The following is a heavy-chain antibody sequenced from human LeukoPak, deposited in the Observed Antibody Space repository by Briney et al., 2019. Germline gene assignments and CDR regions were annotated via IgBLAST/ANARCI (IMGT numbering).Heavy chain of an antibody. J-gene: IGHJ4*02. CDR1: GYTFTSYD. CDR3: ATQRRNYYDSSGYYWGDY. CDR2: MNPNSGNT. V-gene: IGHV1-8*01. D-gene: IGHD3-22*01. Sequence: ASVKVSCKASGYTFTSYDINWVRQATGQGLEWMGWMNPNSGNTGYAQKFQGRVTMTEDTSTDTAYMELSSLRSEDTAVYYCATQRRNYYDSSGYYWGDYWGQGTLVTVSS.